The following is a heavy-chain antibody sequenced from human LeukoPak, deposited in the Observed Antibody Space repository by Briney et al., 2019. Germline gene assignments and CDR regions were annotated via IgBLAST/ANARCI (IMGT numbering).Heavy chain of an antibody. V-gene: IGHV1-2*02. CDR1: GYTFTDYY. CDR3: ARVWDVLGYCSRTSCPTNAFDI. CDR2: INPNSGDT. Sequence: ASVKVSCKASGYTFTDYYIHWVRQAPGQGLEWMGWINPNSGDTNYAQKFQGRVSMTRDTSISTAYMELSSLRSDDTAVYYCARVWDVLGYCSRTSCPTNAFDIWGQGTMVTVPS. J-gene: IGHJ3*02. D-gene: IGHD2-2*01.